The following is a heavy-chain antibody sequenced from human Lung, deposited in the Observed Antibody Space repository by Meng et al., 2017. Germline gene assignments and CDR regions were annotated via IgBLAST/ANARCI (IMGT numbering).Heavy chain of an antibody. CDR3: ARGPTTMAHDFDY. J-gene: IGHJ4*02. CDR2: INHSGGT. D-gene: IGHD4-11*01. V-gene: IGHV4-34*01. CDR1: GGLFSDYY. Sequence: LQQWGAGLLKPSETLSLAGGVSGGLFSDYYWSWIRQPPGKGLEWIGEINHSGGTNYNPSLESRATISVDTSQNNLSLKLSSVTAADSAVYYCARGPTTMAHDFDYWGQGTLVTVSS.